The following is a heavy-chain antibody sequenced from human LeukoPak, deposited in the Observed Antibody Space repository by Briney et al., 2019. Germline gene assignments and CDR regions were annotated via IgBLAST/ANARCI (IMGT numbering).Heavy chain of an antibody. Sequence: QPGGSLRLSCAVSGITLSNYGMSWVRQAPGKGLEWDSAISGSGGSTYYADSVKGRFTISRDNPKNTLYLQMNSLRAEDTAVYYCAKGNNPYGSGSYYNWFDPWGQGTLVTVSS. CDR2: ISGSGGST. CDR3: AKGNNPYGSGSYYNWFDP. V-gene: IGHV3-23*01. CDR1: GITLSNYG. J-gene: IGHJ5*02. D-gene: IGHD3-10*01.